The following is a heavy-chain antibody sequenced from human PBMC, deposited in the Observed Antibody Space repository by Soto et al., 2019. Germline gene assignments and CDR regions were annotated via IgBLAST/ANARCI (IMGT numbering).Heavy chain of an antibody. D-gene: IGHD3-10*01. V-gene: IGHV4-34*01. CDR1: GGSFSGYY. Sequence: SETLSLTCAVYGGSFSGYYWSWIRQPPGKGLEWIGEINHSGSTNYNPSLKSRLTISVDRSNNQFSLKLSSVTAADTAVYYCATGVSRGDDFDYWGQGTLVTVSS. CDR2: INHSGST. J-gene: IGHJ4*02. CDR3: ATGVSRGDDFDY.